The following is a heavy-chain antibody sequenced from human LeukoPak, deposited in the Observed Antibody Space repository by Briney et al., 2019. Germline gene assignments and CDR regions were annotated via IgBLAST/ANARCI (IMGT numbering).Heavy chain of an antibody. J-gene: IGHJ6*03. CDR1: GFIFSDYE. D-gene: IGHD6-13*01. CDR3: ARDATTEVGTVYMDV. V-gene: IGHV3-48*03. Sequence: GGSLRLSCAASGFIFSDYEMNWVRQAPGKGLEWLLHISTSGSIIHYADSVKGRFTISRDNAKNSLYLQMNSLRAEDTALYFCARDATTEVGTVYMDVWGKGTTVTISS. CDR2: ISTSGSII.